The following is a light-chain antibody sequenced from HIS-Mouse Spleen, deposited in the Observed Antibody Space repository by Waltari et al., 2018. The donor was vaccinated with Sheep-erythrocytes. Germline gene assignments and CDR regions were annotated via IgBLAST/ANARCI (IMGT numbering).Light chain of an antibody. CDR3: CSYAGSYTWV. CDR1: SSDVGGYNY. J-gene: IGLJ3*02. CDR2: DVS. Sequence: QSALTQPRSVSGSPGQSVTISCTGTSSDVGGYNYVSWYQQHPGKAPKLMNYDVSKRPSGVPDRCSGSKSGNTASLTISGRQAEDEADYYCCSYAGSYTWVFGGGTKLTVL. V-gene: IGLV2-11*01.